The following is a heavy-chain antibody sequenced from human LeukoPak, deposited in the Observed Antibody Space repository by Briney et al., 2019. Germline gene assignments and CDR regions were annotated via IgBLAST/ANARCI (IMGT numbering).Heavy chain of an antibody. CDR3: ARVYTVMGATTVDHYHYYMDV. V-gene: IGHV4-61*09. CDR2: IYTRGTT. J-gene: IGHJ6*03. D-gene: IGHD5-18*01. CDR1: GGSIRSGSYY. Sequence: PSQTLSLTCTVSGGSIRSGSYYWGWIRQPAGKGLEWIGHIYTRGTTNYNHSVKSRVTVSLDTSKNQISLKLSSVTAADTAIYYCARVYTVMGATTVDHYHYYMDVWGKGTTVTVSS.